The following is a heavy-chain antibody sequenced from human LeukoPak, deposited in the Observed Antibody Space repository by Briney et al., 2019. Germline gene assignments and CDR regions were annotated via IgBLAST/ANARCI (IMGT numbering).Heavy chain of an antibody. V-gene: IGHV4-4*07. CDR1: GGSISSYY. Sequence: PETLSLTCTVSGGSISSYYWSWIRQPAGKGLEWIGRIYTSGSTNYNPSLKSRVTMSVDTSKNQFSLKLSSVTAADTAVYYCTRERYYYGSGSYRTNWFDPWGQGTLVTVSS. CDR3: TRERYYYGSGSYRTNWFDP. CDR2: IYTSGST. D-gene: IGHD3-10*01. J-gene: IGHJ5*02.